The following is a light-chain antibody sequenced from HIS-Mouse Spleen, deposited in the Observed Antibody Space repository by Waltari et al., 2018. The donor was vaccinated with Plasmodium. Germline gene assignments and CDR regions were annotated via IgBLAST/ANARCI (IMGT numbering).Light chain of an antibody. CDR1: QSVSSN. CDR3: QQYNNWSFT. J-gene: IGKJ3*01. CDR2: GAS. Sequence: EIVMTQSPATLSVSPGERATLSCRASQSVSSNLAWYKQKPVQAPRLLIYGASTRATGIPARFSGSGSGTEFTLTISSLQSEDFAVYYCQQYNNWSFTFGPGTKVDIK. V-gene: IGKV3-15*01.